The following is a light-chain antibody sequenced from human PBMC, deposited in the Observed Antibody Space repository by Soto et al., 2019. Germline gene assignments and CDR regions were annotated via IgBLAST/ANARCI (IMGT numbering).Light chain of an antibody. Sequence: EIVLTQSPGTLSLSPGERATLSCRASQSVSSNFLAWYQHKPGQAPRPLIYGTSSRATGIPDRFSGSGSGTDFTLTISRLEPEDFAVFYCQQYGASLFTFGPGTKVDIK. CDR1: QSVSSNF. J-gene: IGKJ3*01. CDR3: QQYGASLFT. V-gene: IGKV3-20*01. CDR2: GTS.